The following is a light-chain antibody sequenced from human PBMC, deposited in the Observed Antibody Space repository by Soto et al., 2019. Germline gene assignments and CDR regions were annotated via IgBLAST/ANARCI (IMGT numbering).Light chain of an antibody. Sequence: ETVLTQSPGTLSLSPGERATLFCRASRSVSSSYLAWYQQKPGQAPRLLIYGASSRATGIPDRFSGSGSGTDFTLTISRLEPDDFAVYYCQHYCSSPPSWTFGQGTKVEIK. CDR3: QHYCSSPPSWT. CDR1: RSVSSSY. CDR2: GAS. V-gene: IGKV3-20*01. J-gene: IGKJ1*01.